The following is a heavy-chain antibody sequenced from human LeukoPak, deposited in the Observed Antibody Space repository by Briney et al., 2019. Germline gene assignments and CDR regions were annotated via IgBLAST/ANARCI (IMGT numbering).Heavy chain of an antibody. CDR3: AREGTIVGATTPFDY. J-gene: IGHJ4*02. CDR2: IYSGGST. Sequence: GGSLGLSCAASGFTVSSNYMSWVRQAPGKGLEWVSVIYSGGSTYYADSVKGRFTISRDNSKNTLYLQMNSLRAEDTAVYYCAREGTIVGATTPFDYWGRGTLATVSS. V-gene: IGHV3-66*01. CDR1: GFTVSSNY. D-gene: IGHD1-26*01.